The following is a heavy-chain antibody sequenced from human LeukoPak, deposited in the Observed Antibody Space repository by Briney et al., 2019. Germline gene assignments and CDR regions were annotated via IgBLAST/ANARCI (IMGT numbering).Heavy chain of an antibody. D-gene: IGHD3-22*01. V-gene: IGHV4-59*01. Sequence: SETLSLTCTVSGGSISSYYWSWIRQPPGKRLEWIGYIYYTGSTNYNPSLKSRVTISVDTSKNQFSLKLSSVTAADTAVYYCARVKEHYHDSSRNEDAFDIWGQGTMVTVSS. CDR2: IYYTGST. J-gene: IGHJ3*02. CDR3: ARVKEHYHDSSRNEDAFDI. CDR1: GGSISSYY.